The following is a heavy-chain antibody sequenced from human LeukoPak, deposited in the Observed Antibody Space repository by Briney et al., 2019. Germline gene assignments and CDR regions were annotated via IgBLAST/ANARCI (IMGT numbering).Heavy chain of an antibody. CDR1: GFNFDDYA. Sequence: GRSLRLSCAVSGFNFDDYAMHWVRQAPGRGLEWVSGINWKTGNGIYADSVKGRFTISRDNAKNSLYLQMSSLRAEDTALYYCTRRAARWQFDLWGRGTLLTVSS. CDR3: TRRAARWQFDL. V-gene: IGHV3-9*01. J-gene: IGHJ2*01. D-gene: IGHD5-24*01. CDR2: INWKTGNG.